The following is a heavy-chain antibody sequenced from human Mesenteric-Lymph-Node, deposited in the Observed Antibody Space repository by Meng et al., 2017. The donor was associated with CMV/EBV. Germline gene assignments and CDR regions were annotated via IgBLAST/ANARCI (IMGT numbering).Heavy chain of an antibody. D-gene: IGHD6-25*01. Sequence: CTVAGGFISGTSYYWAWIRQPPGKGLEWIGSVYYSGSTVYGPSLKSRVTISVDTSRNQFSLRLDSVTAADTAVYYCARNISAGYFDYWGPGTLVTVSS. CDR1: GGFISGTSYY. CDR3: ARNISAGYFDY. V-gene: IGHV4-39*01. J-gene: IGHJ4*02. CDR2: VYYSGST.